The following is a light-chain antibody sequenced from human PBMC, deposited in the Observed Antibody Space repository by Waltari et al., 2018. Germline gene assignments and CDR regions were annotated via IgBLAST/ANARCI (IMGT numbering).Light chain of an antibody. CDR2: AAS. CDR1: PGVSSY. V-gene: IGKV1-9*01. J-gene: IGKJ3*01. CDR3: QHLNSYPFT. Sequence: DIQLTQSPSFLSASVGDRVTITCRASPGVSSYLAWYQQKPGKAPHLLIYAASTLQSGVPSRFSGSGSGTEFTLTISSLQPEDFATYYCQHLNSYPFTFGPGSKVDIK.